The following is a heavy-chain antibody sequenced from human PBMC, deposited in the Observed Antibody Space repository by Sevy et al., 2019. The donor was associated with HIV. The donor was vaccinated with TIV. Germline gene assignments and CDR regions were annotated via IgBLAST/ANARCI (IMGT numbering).Heavy chain of an antibody. CDR3: TSLRYSGSYPYAFDI. CDR2: IRSKANSYAT. Sequence: GGSLRLSCAASGFTFSGSAMYWVRQASGKGLEWVGRIRSKANSYATAYAASVKGRFTISRDDSKNTAYLQMNSLKTEDTAVYYCTSLRYSGSYPYAFDIWGQRTMVTVSS. J-gene: IGHJ3*02. CDR1: GFTFSGSA. V-gene: IGHV3-73*01. D-gene: IGHD1-26*01.